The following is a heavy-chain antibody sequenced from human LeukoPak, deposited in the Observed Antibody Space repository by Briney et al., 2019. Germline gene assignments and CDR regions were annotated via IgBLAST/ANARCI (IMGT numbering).Heavy chain of an antibody. Sequence: GGSLRLSCAASGFMFSSYGMHWVRQAPGKGLEWAAVISYDGSNTYYADSVKGRFTISRDNSKNTLYLQMNSLGVEDRAVYYCARAGAYRFDYWGQGTLVTVSS. J-gene: IGHJ4*02. CDR1: GFMFSSYG. V-gene: IGHV3-33*01. CDR3: ARAGAYRFDY. D-gene: IGHD3-16*01. CDR2: ISYDGSNT.